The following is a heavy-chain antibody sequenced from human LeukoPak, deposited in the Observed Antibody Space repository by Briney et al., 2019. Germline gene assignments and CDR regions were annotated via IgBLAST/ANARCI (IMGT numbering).Heavy chain of an antibody. CDR3: ARERTPGIAAAGTDAFDI. CDR2: ISAYNGNT. J-gene: IGHJ3*02. D-gene: IGHD6-13*01. CDR1: GYTFTNYG. Sequence: ASVKVSCKASGYTFTNYGISWVRQAPGQGLEWMGWISAYNGNTNYAQKLQGRVTMTTDTSTSTAYMELRSLRSDDTAVYYCARERTPGIAAAGTDAFDIWGQGTMVTVSS. V-gene: IGHV1-18*01.